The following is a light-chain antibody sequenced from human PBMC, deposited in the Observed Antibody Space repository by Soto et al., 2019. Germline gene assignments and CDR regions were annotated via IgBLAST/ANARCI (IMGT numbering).Light chain of an antibody. Sequence: QSVLTQPASVSGSPGQSITISCTGTSSDVGGYNYVSWYQQHPGKAPQLIIYDVSNRPSGFSNRFSGSKSGNTASLTISALQAEDEADYYCSSYTSTSTPLVFGTGTKVTVL. CDR3: SSYTSTSTPLV. CDR2: DVS. CDR1: SSDVGGYNY. V-gene: IGLV2-14*01. J-gene: IGLJ1*01.